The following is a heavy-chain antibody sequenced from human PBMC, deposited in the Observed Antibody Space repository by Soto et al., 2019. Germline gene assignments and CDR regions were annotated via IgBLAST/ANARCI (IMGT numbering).Heavy chain of an antibody. J-gene: IGHJ4*02. CDR1: GFTFSSYG. D-gene: IGHD3-22*01. CDR2: ISYDGSNK. CDR3: AKDREYYDSSGYFQFDY. V-gene: IGHV3-30*18. Sequence: SGGGVVQPGRSLRLSCAASGFTFSSYGMHWVRQAPGKGLEWVAVISYDGSNKYYADSVKGRFTISRDNSKNTLYLQMNSLRAEDTAVYYCAKDREYYDSSGYFQFDYWGQGTLVTVSS.